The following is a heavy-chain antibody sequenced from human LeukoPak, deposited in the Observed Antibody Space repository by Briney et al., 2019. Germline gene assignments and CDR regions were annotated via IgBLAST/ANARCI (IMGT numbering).Heavy chain of an antibody. CDR1: GYTFTSYG. V-gene: IGHV1-18*04. CDR2: ISAYNGNT. Sequence: ASVKVSCKASGYTFTSYGISWVRQAPGQGREWMGWISAYNGNTNYAQKLQGRVTMTTDTSTSTAYMELRSLRSDDTAVYYCARDFDGSGSDGEFDPWGQGTLVTVSS. CDR3: ARDFDGSGSDGEFDP. D-gene: IGHD3-10*01. J-gene: IGHJ5*02.